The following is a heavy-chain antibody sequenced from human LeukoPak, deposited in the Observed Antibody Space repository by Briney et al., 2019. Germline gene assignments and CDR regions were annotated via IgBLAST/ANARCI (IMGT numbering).Heavy chain of an antibody. V-gene: IGHV3-66*04. J-gene: IGHJ4*02. D-gene: IGHD3-10*01. CDR3: AKRSPPY. CDR2: IYISGIT. Sequence: GGSLRLSCTASGFIITTNDMNWVRQAPGKGPEWVALIYISGITKYADSVQGRFTISRDNSKSTLYLQMNSLRAEDTVVYYCAKRSPPYWGQGTLVTVSS. CDR1: GFIITTND.